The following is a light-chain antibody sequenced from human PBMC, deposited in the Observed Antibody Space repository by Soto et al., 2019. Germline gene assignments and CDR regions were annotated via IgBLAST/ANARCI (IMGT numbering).Light chain of an antibody. CDR3: QLRSNWPPTWT. Sequence: EIVLTQSPATLSLSPGERATLSFRASQSISNYLAWYQHKPGQAPRLLIYDASSRATGIPARFGGSESGTDFTLTISSLEPEDFAVYFCQLRSNWPPTWTVGQGTKVEVK. V-gene: IGKV3-11*01. CDR1: QSISNY. J-gene: IGKJ1*01. CDR2: DAS.